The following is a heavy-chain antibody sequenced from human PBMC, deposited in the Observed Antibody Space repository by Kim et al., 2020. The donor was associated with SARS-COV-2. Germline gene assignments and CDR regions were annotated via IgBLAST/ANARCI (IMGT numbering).Heavy chain of an antibody. V-gene: IGHV3-53*01. D-gene: IGHD6-13*01. J-gene: IGHJ4*02. CDR2: IYSGGST. CDR3: ASPKEGDSSSSTSGLDS. CDR1: GFTVSSNY. Sequence: GGSLRLSCAASGFTVSSNYMSWVRQAPGKGLEWVSVIYSGGSTYYADSVKGRFTISSDNSKNTLYLQMNSRRAEDTAVEYWASPKEGDSSSSTSGLDSWGEGDLLSVS.